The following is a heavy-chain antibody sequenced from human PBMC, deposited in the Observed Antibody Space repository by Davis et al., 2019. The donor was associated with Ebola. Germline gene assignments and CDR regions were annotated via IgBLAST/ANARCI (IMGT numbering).Heavy chain of an antibody. Sequence: ASVKVSCKTSGVTFIGHYIHWVRQAPGQGLEWMGRINPNSGDTIYAQKFQGRVTMTRDTSISTAYMELSRLRFDDTAAYYCARGSGYDGFDPWGQGTLVTVSS. CDR3: ARGSGYDGFDP. D-gene: IGHD5-12*01. CDR2: INPNSGDT. CDR1: GVTFIGHY. J-gene: IGHJ5*02. V-gene: IGHV1-2*06.